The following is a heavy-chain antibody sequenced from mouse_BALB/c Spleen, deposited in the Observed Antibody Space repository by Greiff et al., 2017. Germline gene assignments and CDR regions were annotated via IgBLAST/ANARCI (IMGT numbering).Heavy chain of an antibody. CDR3: ARNLHYYGSSPFAY. CDR1: GFSLSTSGMS. J-gene: IGHJ3*01. D-gene: IGHD1-1*01. Sequence: QVQLKESGPGILQPSQTLSLTCSFSGFSLSTSGMSVGWIRQPSGKGLEWLAHIWWNDDKYYNPALKSRLTISKDTFNNQVFLKIASVVTADTATYYCARNLHYYGSSPFAYWGQGTLVTVSA. V-gene: IGHV8-8*01. CDR2: IWWNDDK.